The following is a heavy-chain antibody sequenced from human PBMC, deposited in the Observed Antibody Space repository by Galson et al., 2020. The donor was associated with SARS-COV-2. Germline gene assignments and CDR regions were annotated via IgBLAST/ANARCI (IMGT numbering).Heavy chain of an antibody. D-gene: IGHD6-19*01. CDR2: FDPEDGET. CDR3: ATEPAVAGTPNCYYYYYGMDV. J-gene: IGHJ6*02. Sequence: ASVTVSCKVSGYTLTELSMHWVRQAPGKGLEWMGGFDPEDGETLYAQKFQGRVTMTEDTSTDTAYMELSSLRSEDTAVYYCATEPAVAGTPNCYYYYYGMDVWGQGTTVTVSS. V-gene: IGHV1-24*01. CDR1: GYTLTELS.